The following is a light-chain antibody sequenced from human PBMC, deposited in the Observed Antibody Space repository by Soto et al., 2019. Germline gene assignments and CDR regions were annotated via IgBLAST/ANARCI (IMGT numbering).Light chain of an antibody. CDR2: DAS. Sequence: EIFLTQSPDTLSLSPGERATLTCRASRSVTNYIAWYQQRPGQAPRLLIYDASNRATGVPARFSGSGSGTDFTLTISDLEPADFGLYYCQQRLNWPPGFGQGTKVDIK. CDR3: QQRLNWPPG. J-gene: IGKJ1*01. CDR1: RSVTNY. V-gene: IGKV3-11*01.